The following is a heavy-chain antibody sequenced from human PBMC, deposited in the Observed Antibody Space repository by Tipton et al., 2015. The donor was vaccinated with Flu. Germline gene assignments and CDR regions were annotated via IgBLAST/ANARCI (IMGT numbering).Heavy chain of an antibody. J-gene: IGHJ4*02. D-gene: IGHD2-2*01. CDR1: GGSISSGGYY. V-gene: IGHV4-31*03. CDR3: ASMGTSPRAFDY. Sequence: TLSLTCTVSGGSISSGGYYWSWIRQHPGKGLEWIGYIYYSGSTYYNPSLKSRVTISVDTSKNQFSLKLSSVTAADTAVYYCASMGTSPRAFDYWGQGTLVTVSS. CDR2: IYYSGST.